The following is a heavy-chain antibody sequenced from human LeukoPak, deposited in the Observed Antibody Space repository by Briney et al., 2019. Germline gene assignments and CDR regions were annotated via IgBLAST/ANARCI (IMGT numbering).Heavy chain of an antibody. V-gene: IGHV3-48*01. J-gene: IGHJ4*02. CDR3: ARGDCSGGSCYLSLTTIDY. CDR2: ISSSSNTI. CDR1: GFTFSSYA. Sequence: GGSLRLSCAASGFTFSSYAMSWVRQAPGKGLEWVSYISSSSNTIYYADSVKGRFTISRDNAKNSLYLQMNSLRAEDTAVYYCARGDCSGGSCYLSLTTIDYWGQGTLVTVSS. D-gene: IGHD2-15*01.